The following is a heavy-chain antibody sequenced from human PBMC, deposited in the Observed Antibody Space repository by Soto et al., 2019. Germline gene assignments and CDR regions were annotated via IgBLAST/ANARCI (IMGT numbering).Heavy chain of an antibody. Sequence: VQLQESGPGLVKPSQTLSLTCTVSSGSISSADYYWSWIRQPPGKGLEWIGYIYYTGSAYYNPALKSRVTMSVDTSKNQFSLKVTSVTATDTAVYSCTSGRSSNWFDPWGQGTLVTVSS. D-gene: IGHD6-6*01. J-gene: IGHJ5*02. CDR1: SGSISSADYY. V-gene: IGHV4-30-4*01. CDR3: TSGRSSNWFDP. CDR2: IYYTGSA.